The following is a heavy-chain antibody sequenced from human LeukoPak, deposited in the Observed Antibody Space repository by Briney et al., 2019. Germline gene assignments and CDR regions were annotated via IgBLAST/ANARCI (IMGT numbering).Heavy chain of an antibody. Sequence: GASVKVSCKASGYTFTGYYMHWVRQAPGQGLEWMGWISPTDGVTRYAQMFQGRVVLTRDTSSSTAYMELSRLRSDDTAVYYCVRDGLNWNYDYWGQGTLVAVSS. CDR3: VRDGLNWNYDY. D-gene: IGHD1-7*01. V-gene: IGHV1-2*02. CDR1: GYTFTGYY. CDR2: ISPTDGVT. J-gene: IGHJ4*02.